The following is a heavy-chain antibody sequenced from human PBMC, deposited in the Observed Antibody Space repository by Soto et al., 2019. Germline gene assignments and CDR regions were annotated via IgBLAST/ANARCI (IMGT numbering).Heavy chain of an antibody. CDR3: AKGGYRQAYD. J-gene: IGHJ4*02. CDR1: GFAFSRSA. CDR2: ISEGGGTT. Sequence: EVQLLESGGGLIQPGGSLRLSCAASGFAFSRSAMAWVRQAPEKGLEWVSSISEGGGTTFYAGSVEGRFTISRDNSKTTLYLQMNSVRADDPAVYYCAKGGYRQAYDWGRGTLVTVSS. V-gene: IGHV3-23*01. D-gene: IGHD4-4*01.